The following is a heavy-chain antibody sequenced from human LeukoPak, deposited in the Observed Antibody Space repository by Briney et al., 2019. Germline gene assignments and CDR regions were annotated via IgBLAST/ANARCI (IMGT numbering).Heavy chain of an antibody. CDR3: ARGSRRGHFDY. CDR1: GGSISSGDYY. D-gene: IGHD3-10*01. Sequence: SETLSLTCTVSGGSISSGDYYWSWIRQPPGKGLEWIGYIYYSGSTYYNPSLKSRVTISIDTSKNQFSLKLNSVTAADTAVYYCARGSRRGHFDYWGQGTLVTVSS. CDR2: IYYSGST. J-gene: IGHJ4*02. V-gene: IGHV4-30-4*01.